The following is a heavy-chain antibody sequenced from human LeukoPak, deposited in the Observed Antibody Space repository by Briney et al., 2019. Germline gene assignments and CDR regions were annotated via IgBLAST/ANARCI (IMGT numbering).Heavy chain of an antibody. CDR1: GGSISSYY. Sequence: LSLTCTVSGGSISSYYWSWIRQPPGKCLEWVSGINWNSNSRGYADSVKGRFTISRDNAKNSLYLQMNDLRSEDMAMYYCAKGGGEAYYYYYMDVWGKGTTVTVSS. J-gene: IGHJ6*03. CDR2: INWNSNSR. D-gene: IGHD5-12*01. CDR3: AKGGGEAYYYYYMDV. V-gene: IGHV3-9*03.